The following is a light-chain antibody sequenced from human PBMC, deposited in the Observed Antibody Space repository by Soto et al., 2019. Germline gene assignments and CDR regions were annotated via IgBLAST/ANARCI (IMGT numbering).Light chain of an antibody. CDR2: KAS. CDR1: QSISSW. Sequence: DIQMTQSPSTLSTSVGDRVTITCRASQSISSWLAWYQQKPGKAPKILIYKASSLESGVPSRFSGSGSGTEFTLTISSLQPDAFATYNCQQYISYPWTFGKGTKMEI. CDR3: QQYISYPWT. J-gene: IGKJ1*01. V-gene: IGKV1-5*03.